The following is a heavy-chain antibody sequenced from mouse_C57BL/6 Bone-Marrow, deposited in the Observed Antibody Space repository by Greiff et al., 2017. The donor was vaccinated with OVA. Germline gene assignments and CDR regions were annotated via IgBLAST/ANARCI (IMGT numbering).Heavy chain of an antibody. CDR3: ARPGYYGSSYHAMDY. CDR2: INPDSSTI. V-gene: IGHV4-1*01. Sequence: LVESGGSLKLSCAASGIDFSRYWMSWVRRAPGKGLEWIGEINPDSSTINYAPSLKDKFIISRDNAKNTLYLQMSKVRSEDTALYYCARPGYYGSSYHAMDYWGQGTSVTVSS. D-gene: IGHD1-1*01. J-gene: IGHJ4*01. CDR1: GIDFSRYW.